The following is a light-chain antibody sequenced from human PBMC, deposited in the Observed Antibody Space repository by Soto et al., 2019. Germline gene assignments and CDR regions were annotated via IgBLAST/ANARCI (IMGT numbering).Light chain of an antibody. V-gene: IGKV1-5*01. J-gene: IGKJ1*01. Sequence: GDRVTITCRASQSISSWLAWYQQKPGKAPKFLIYDASNFESGVPSRFSGSGSGTEFTLTISSLQPDDFATYYCQQYSSYWTFGQGTKVEIK. CDR1: QSISSW. CDR3: QQYSSYWT. CDR2: DAS.